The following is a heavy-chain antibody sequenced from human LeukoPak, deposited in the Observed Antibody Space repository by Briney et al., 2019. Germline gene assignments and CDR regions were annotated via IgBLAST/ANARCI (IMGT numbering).Heavy chain of an antibody. CDR2: IYNDGYNK. V-gene: IGHV3-30*02. CDR1: GFTFSTYG. J-gene: IGHJ6*03. CDR3: AKRGDYSNNFYIDV. D-gene: IGHD4-11*01. Sequence: PGGSLRLSCAASGFTFSTYGIHWVRQAPGKGLEWVAFIYNDGYNKYYADSVKGRFTISRDNSKNTVYLQMNSLSADDTAIFYCAKRGDYSNNFYIDVWGKGTTVTVFS.